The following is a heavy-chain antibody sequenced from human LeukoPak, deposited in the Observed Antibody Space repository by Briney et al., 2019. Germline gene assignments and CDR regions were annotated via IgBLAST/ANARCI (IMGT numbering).Heavy chain of an antibody. Sequence: GGSLRLSCAASGFTFSSYEMNWVRQAPGKGLEWVSYISSSGSTIYYADSVKGRFTISRDNAKNSLYLQMNSLRVEDTAVYYCARAPSSLYDSSGGDYFDYWGQGTLVTVSS. CDR2: ISSSGSTI. V-gene: IGHV3-48*03. D-gene: IGHD3-22*01. J-gene: IGHJ4*02. CDR1: GFTFSSYE. CDR3: ARAPSSLYDSSGGDYFDY.